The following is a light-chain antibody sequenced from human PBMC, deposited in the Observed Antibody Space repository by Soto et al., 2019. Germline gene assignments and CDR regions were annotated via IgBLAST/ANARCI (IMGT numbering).Light chain of an antibody. Sequence: QAVVTQPPSASGSPGQSVTISCTGTSSDVGGYKYVSWYQQHPGKVPKLMIYEVNKRPSGVPDRFSGSKSGNTASLTVSGLQAEDEADYYCSSYAGTNTDYVFGTGTKVTVL. CDR3: SSYAGTNTDYV. V-gene: IGLV2-8*01. CDR1: SSDVGGYKY. J-gene: IGLJ1*01. CDR2: EVN.